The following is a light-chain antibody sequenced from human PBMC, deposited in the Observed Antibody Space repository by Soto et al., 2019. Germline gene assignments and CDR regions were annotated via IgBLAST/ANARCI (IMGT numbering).Light chain of an antibody. V-gene: IGKV1-39*01. CDR3: QQSYSTLT. J-gene: IGKJ3*01. CDR1: QSISSY. CDR2: AAS. Sequence: DIQMTQSPSSLSASVGDRVTITCRASQSISSYLNWYQQKPGKAPKLLIYAASSLQSGVPSRFSGSGSGTDFTLTIINLQHEDFSTYYCQQSYSTLTFGPGTKVDIK.